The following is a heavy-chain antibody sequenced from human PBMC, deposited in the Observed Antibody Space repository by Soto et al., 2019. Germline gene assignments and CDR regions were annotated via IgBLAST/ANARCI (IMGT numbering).Heavy chain of an antibody. V-gene: IGHV4-34*01. D-gene: IGHD6-13*01. Sequence: QVQLQQWGAGLLKPSETLSLTCAVYGGSFSGYYWSWIRQPPGKGLEWIGEINHSGSTNYNPSLKSRVTISVDTSKNPFSLKLSSVNTSDTAVYYCAREQQLPDYWGQGTLVTVSS. CDR3: AREQQLPDY. CDR1: GGSFSGYY. CDR2: INHSGST. J-gene: IGHJ4*02.